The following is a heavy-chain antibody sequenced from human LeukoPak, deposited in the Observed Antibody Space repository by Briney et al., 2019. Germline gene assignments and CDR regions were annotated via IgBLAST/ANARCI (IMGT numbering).Heavy chain of an antibody. CDR1: GYTFTSYG. J-gene: IGHJ4*02. CDR2: ISAYNGNT. Sequence: ASVKVSCKASGYTFTSYGISWVRQAPGQGLEWMGWISAYNGNTNYAQKLQGRVTMTTDTSTSTAYMELRSLRSDDTAVYYCARVSITMVRGVIIYYFDYWGQGTLVTVSS. V-gene: IGHV1-18*01. D-gene: IGHD3-10*01. CDR3: ARVSITMVRGVIIYYFDY.